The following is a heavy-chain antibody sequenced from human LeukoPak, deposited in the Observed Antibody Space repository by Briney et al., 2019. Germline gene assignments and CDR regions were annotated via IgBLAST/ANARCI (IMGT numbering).Heavy chain of an antibody. CDR2: MNPNSGYT. Sequence: GASVKVSCKASGYIFTTYYINWVRQATGQGLEWMGWMNPNSGYTGYAQKFQGRVTITRDTSISTAYMELSSLRSEDTAVYYCARVAGSIDYWGQGTLVTVSS. D-gene: IGHD6-19*01. J-gene: IGHJ4*02. V-gene: IGHV1-8*03. CDR3: ARVAGSIDY. CDR1: GYIFTTYY.